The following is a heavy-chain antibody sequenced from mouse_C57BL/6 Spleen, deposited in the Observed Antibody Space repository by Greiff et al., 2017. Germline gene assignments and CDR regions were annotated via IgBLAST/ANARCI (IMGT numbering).Heavy chain of an antibody. CDR2: ISDGGSYT. CDR1: GFTFSSYA. V-gene: IGHV5-4*01. D-gene: IGHD1-1*01. J-gene: IGHJ3*02. CDR3: ARDGITTVVAPFGY. Sequence: EVQVVESGGGLVKPGGSLKLSCAASGFTFSSYAMSWVRQTPEKRLEWVATISDGGSYTYYPDNVKGRFTISRDNAKNNLYLQMSHLKSEDTAMYYCARDGITTVVAPFGYWGQGTLVTVSA.